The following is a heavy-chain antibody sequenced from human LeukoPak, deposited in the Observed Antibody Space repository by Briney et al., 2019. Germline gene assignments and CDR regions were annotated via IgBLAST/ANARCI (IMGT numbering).Heavy chain of an antibody. CDR1: GYTFTGYY. J-gene: IGHJ4*02. Sequence: GASVKVSCKASGYTFTGYYMHWVRQAPGQGLEWMGWINPNSGGTNYAQKFQGRVTMTRDTSISTAYMELSRLRSDDTAVYYCARDHNYYDSSGYYLLWGQGTLVTASS. D-gene: IGHD3-22*01. CDR2: INPNSGGT. V-gene: IGHV1-2*02. CDR3: ARDHNYYDSSGYYLL.